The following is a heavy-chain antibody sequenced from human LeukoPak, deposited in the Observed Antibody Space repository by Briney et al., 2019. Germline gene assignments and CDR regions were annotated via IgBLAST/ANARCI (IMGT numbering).Heavy chain of an antibody. V-gene: IGHV3-53*01. J-gene: IGHJ3*02. D-gene: IGHD4-17*01. Sequence: PGGSLRLSCAASGFTVSGHYMSWVRQAPGKGLEWVSVIYSGGSTFYGDSVKGRFTISRDNSKNTLYLQMNSLRAEDTAVYYCARARYDYGDYVSAFDIWGQGTMVTVSS. CDR1: GFTVSGHY. CDR2: IYSGGST. CDR3: ARARYDYGDYVSAFDI.